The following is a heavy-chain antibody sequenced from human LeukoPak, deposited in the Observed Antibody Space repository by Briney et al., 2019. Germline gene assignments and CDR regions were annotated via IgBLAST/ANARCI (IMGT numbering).Heavy chain of an antibody. V-gene: IGHV4-34*01. J-gene: IGHJ4*02. CDR1: GGSFSGYY. CDR3: AREGPDCSSTSCPSQLYDY. Sequence: SETLSLTCAVYGGSFSGYYWSWIRQPPGKGLEWIGEINHSGSTNYNPSLKSRVTISVDTSKNQFSLKLSPVTAADTAVYYCAREGPDCSSTSCPSQLYDYWGQGTLVNVSS. D-gene: IGHD2-2*01. CDR2: INHSGST.